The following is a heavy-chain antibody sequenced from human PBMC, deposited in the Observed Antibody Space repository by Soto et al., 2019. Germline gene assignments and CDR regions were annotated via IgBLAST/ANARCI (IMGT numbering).Heavy chain of an antibody. CDR1: GGSISSYY. CDR2: XXYXXSX. D-gene: IGHD3-3*01. V-gene: IGHV4-59*01. Sequence: PSETLSLTCTVSGGSISSYYWSWIRQPPGKGLEWXGYXXYXXSXXXXXSXXXRVTISVDTSKNQFSLKLSYVTAADTAVYYCASARSGYYYYYGMDVWGQGTTVTVSS. CDR3: ASARSGYYYYYGMDV. J-gene: IGHJ6*02.